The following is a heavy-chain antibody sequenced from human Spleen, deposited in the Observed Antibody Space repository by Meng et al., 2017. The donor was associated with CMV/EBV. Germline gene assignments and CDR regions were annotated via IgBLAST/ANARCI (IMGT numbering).Heavy chain of an antibody. J-gene: IGHJ6*02. CDR2: INPNSGGT. CDR1: GYTFTGYY. Sequence: ASVKVSCKASGYTFTGYYMHWVRQAPGQGLEWMGWINPNSGGTNYAQKFQGRVTMTRDTSISTAYMELSRLRSDDTAVYYCARDVGALTSCYTCYYYGMDVWGQGTTVTVSS. V-gene: IGHV1-2*02. D-gene: IGHD2-2*02. CDR3: ARDVGALTSCYTCYYYGMDV.